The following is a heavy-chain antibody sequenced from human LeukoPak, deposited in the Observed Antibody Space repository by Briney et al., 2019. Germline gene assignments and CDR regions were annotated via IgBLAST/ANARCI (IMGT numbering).Heavy chain of an antibody. CDR2: IYYSGST. CDR3: ARDRNGYYY. CDR1: GGSISIYY. V-gene: IGHV4-59*01. D-gene: IGHD3-3*01. J-gene: IGHJ4*02. Sequence: SETLSLTCTVSGGSISIYYWSWIRQPPGKRLEWIGYIYYSGSTNYNPSLKSRVTISVDRSKNQFSLKLSAVTAAATAVYYCARDRNGYYYWGQGTLVTVSS.